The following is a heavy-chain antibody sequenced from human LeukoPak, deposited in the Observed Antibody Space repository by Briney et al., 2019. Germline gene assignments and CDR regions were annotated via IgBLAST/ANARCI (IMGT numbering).Heavy chain of an antibody. V-gene: IGHV3-23*01. Sequence: PGGSLRLSCAASGFTFSSYAMSWVRQAPGKGLEWVSAISGSGGSTYYADSVKGRFTISRDNSKNTLYLQMNSLRAEDTAVYYCAKSVGIAVAGPIFNWFDPWGQGTLVTVSS. CDR3: AKSVGIAVAGPIFNWFDP. CDR1: GFTFSSYA. CDR2: ISGSGGST. D-gene: IGHD6-19*01. J-gene: IGHJ5*02.